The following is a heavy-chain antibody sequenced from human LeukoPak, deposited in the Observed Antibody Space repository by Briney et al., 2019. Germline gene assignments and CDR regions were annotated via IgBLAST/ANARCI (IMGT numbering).Heavy chain of an antibody. Sequence: PGGSLRLSCAASGFTFSSYWMSWVRQAPGKGLEWVANIKQDGSEKYSVDSLKGRFTISRDNAKNSLYLQMNSLRAEDTALYHCARELSNHGMDVWGQGTTVTVSS. CDR1: GFTFSSYW. V-gene: IGHV3-7*03. J-gene: IGHJ6*02. D-gene: IGHD3-16*02. CDR3: ARELSNHGMDV. CDR2: IKQDGSEK.